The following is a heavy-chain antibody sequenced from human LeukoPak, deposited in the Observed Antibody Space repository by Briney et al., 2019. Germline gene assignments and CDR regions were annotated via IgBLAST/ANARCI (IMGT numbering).Heavy chain of an antibody. V-gene: IGHV3-7*03. CDR3: AKDPPILRWSFDY. Sequence: GGSLRLSRAASGFTFSSYWMSWVRQAPGKGLEWVANIKQDGSEKYYVDSVKGRFTISRDNAKNSLYLQMNSLRAEDTAVYYCAKDPPILRWSFDYWGQGTLVTVSS. J-gene: IGHJ4*02. D-gene: IGHD4-23*01. CDR2: IKQDGSEK. CDR1: GFTFSSYW.